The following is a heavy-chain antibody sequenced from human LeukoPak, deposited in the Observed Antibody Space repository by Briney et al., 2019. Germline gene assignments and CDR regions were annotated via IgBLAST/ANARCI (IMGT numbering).Heavy chain of an antibody. D-gene: IGHD6-19*01. Sequence: ASETLSLTCIVSGGSISSLNLWSWLRQPPGQGLEWIGEMYPGGTTNFNPSLKSRVTILIDKSKNQLSLQLTSVTAADTAVYYCAGLEGRYSTDWFYFFDYWGQGALDTVSS. CDR2: MYPGGTT. J-gene: IGHJ4*02. CDR3: AGLEGRYSTDWFYFFDY. V-gene: IGHV4-4*02. CDR1: GGSISSLNL.